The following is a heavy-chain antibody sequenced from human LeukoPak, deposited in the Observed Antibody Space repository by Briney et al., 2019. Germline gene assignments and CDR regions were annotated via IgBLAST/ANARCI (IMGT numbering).Heavy chain of an antibody. D-gene: IGHD4/OR15-4a*01. CDR1: GYTFTNYY. V-gene: IGHV1-2*02. Sequence: GASVKVSCKASGYTFTNYYMHWVRQAAGQGLEWMGWIDPNTGDTNYSQNIQGRATMTRDTSIDTAYMEFTSLGSDDTAVYYCARGRTMDGSTPPFEIWGQGTMVTVSS. CDR3: ARGRTMDGSTPPFEI. J-gene: IGHJ3*02. CDR2: IDPNTGDT.